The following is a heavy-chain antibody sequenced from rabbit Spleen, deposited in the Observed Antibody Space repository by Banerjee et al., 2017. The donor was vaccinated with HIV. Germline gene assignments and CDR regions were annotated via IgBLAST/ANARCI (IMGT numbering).Heavy chain of an antibody. CDR2: INVYTGKP. D-gene: IGHD2-1*01. CDR3: ARGSATMTMVITGYYLSL. Sequence: QEQLVESGGGLVKPEGSLTLTCKASGFSFSDRDVMCWVRQAPGKGLQWIACINVYTGKPVYATWAKGRFTISRTSSTTVTLQMTSLTVADTATYFCARGSATMTMVITGYYLSLWGPGTLVTVS. V-gene: IGHV1S45*01. J-gene: IGHJ4*01. CDR1: GFSFSDRDV.